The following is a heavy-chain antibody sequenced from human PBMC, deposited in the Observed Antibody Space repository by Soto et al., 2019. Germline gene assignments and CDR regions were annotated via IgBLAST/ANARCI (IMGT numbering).Heavy chain of an antibody. D-gene: IGHD3-22*01. J-gene: IGHJ4*02. Sequence: ASVTVSSKASGYTFTTYYINWVRQAPGQGLEWMGIINPSGGSTSYAQKFQGRVTMTRDTSTSTVYMELSSLRSEDTAVYYCARDRVPYYYDSSRPYYFDYWGQGTLVTSPQ. CDR2: INPSGGST. CDR3: ARDRVPYYYDSSRPYYFDY. V-gene: IGHV1-46*01. CDR1: GYTFTTYY.